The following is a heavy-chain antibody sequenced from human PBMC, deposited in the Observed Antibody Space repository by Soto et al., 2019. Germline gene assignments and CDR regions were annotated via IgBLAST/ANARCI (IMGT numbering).Heavy chain of an antibody. CDR2: IYHSGST. J-gene: IGHJ4*02. CDR3: ARVYYYDSSGYYFDY. CDR1: GGSISSGVYS. D-gene: IGHD3-22*01. Sequence: SETLSLTCAVSGGSISSGVYSWIWIWQPPGKGLEWIGYIYHSGSTYYNPSLKSRVTISVDRSKNQFSLKLSSVTAADTAVYYCARVYYYDSSGYYFDYWGQGTLVTVSS. V-gene: IGHV4-30-2*01.